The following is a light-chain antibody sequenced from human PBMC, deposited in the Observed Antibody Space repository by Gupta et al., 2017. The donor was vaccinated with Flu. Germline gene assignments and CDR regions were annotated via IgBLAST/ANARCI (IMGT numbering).Light chain of an antibody. CDR2: DAS. CDR3: QQRVHWPPT. J-gene: IGKJ4*01. Sequence: FALYQHIPGQSPRPLIYDASTRATGIPARFGGSGSGTDFTLTIISLEPEDFAVYFCQQRVHWPPTFGEGTRVEIK. V-gene: IGKV3-11*01.